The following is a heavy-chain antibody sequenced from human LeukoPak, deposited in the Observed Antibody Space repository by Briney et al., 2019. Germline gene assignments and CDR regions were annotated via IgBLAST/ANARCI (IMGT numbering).Heavy chain of an antibody. J-gene: IGHJ5*01. Sequence: GGSLRLSCAASGFTFSSYAIHWVRRAPGKGLEYVSGISYDGTGTYYANSVKGRFTISRDSSRNTLYLQMGSLRAEDMAVYYCARVGASGWFAYWGQGTLVTVSS. D-gene: IGHD6-19*01. CDR3: ARVGASGWFAY. CDR1: GFTFSSYA. V-gene: IGHV3-64*01. CDR2: ISYDGTGT.